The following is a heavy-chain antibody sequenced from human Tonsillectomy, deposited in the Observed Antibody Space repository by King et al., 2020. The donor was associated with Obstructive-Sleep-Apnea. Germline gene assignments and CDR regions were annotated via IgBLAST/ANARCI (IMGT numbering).Heavy chain of an antibody. V-gene: IGHV2-5*02. J-gene: IGHJ4*02. CDR1: GFSLSTSGVG. CDR3: AHRSSGGPSGFDY. D-gene: IGHD6-19*01. Sequence: TLKESGPSLVKPTQTLTLTCTFSGFSLSTSGVGVGWLRQAPGKALEWLALMYWDDDKRYSPSLKSRPTITKDTPENQVVLIMTNMDPVDTATYYCAHRSSGGPSGFDYWGQGTLVTVSS. CDR2: MYWDDDK.